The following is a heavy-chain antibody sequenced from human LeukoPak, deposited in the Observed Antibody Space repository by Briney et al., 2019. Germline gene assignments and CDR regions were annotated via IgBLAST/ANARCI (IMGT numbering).Heavy chain of an antibody. CDR1: GYTFTSYY. CDR3: ARDPPIRFLGGYFDY. V-gene: IGHV1-46*01. D-gene: IGHD3-16*01. Sequence: ASVKVSCKASGYTFTSYYMHWVRQAPGQGLEWMGIINPSGGSTSYAQKFQGRVTMTRDTSTSTVYMELSSLRSEDTAVYYCARDPPIRFLGGYFDYWGQGTLVTVSS. J-gene: IGHJ4*02. CDR2: INPSGGST.